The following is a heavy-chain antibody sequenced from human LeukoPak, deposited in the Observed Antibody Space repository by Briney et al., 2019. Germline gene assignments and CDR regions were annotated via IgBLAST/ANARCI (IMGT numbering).Heavy chain of an antibody. CDR2: IYYSGST. V-gene: IGHV4-39*01. CDR1: GGSISSSSYY. J-gene: IGHJ3*02. CDR3: ATPMLGYCSSTSCYVAAFDI. D-gene: IGHD2-2*01. Sequence: SETLSLTCTVSGGSISSSSYYWGWIRQPPGKGPEWIGSIYYSGSTYYNPSLKSRVTISVDTSKNQFSLKLSSVTAADTAVYYCATPMLGYCSSTSCYVAAFDIWGQGTMVTVSS.